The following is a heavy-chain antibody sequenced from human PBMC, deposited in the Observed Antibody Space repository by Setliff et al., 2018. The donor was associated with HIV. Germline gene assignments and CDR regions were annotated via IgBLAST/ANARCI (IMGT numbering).Heavy chain of an antibody. D-gene: IGHD3-9*01. CDR2: VYTSGST. J-gene: IGHJ5*02. CDR1: GGSLSTDSYY. Sequence: TLSLTCTVSGGSLSTDSYYWSWIRQPAGKGLEWIGHVYTSGSTDYNPSLKSRATISVETSKRQFSLNLTSVTAADTAMYFCAIQRGDVDWYLSVVHWGQGKLVTV. CDR3: AIQRGDVDWYLSVVH. V-gene: IGHV4-61*09.